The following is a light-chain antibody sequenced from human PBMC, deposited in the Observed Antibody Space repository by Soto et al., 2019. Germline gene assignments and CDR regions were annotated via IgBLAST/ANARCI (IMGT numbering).Light chain of an antibody. CDR2: GAS. CDR3: QQYNNWPPDRT. V-gene: IGKV3-15*01. Sequence: EIVMTQSPATLSVSPGERATLSCRASQSVSSNLAWYQQKPGQAPRRLIYGASTRATGIPARFSGSGSGTEFTPTISSLQSEDFAIYFCQQYNNWPPDRTFGQGTKVEIK. J-gene: IGKJ1*01. CDR1: QSVSSN.